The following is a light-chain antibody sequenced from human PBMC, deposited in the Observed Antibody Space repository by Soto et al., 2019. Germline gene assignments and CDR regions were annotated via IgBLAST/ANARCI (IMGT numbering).Light chain of an antibody. CDR3: QQYGSSPWT. CDR2: GAS. Sequence: ENVLKQSPGTLSLSPGGRATLSCLASQSVSSSYLTWYQQKPGQAPRLLIYGASSRATGVPDRFSGSGSGTDFTLTISRLEPEDFAVYYCQQYGSSPWTFGQGTNVEIK. V-gene: IGKV3-20*01. J-gene: IGKJ1*01. CDR1: QSVSSSY.